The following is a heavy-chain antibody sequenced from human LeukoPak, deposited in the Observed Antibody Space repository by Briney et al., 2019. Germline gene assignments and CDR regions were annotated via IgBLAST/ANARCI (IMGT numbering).Heavy chain of an antibody. J-gene: IGHJ5*02. CDR2: LSDTGTT. V-gene: IGHV4-39*01. Sequence: PSETLSLTCTVSGGSVSTISHFWDWVRQPPGKGLEWIVSLSDTGTTYYNPSLESRVTMSVDTSKNQFSLKLSSVTAADTAVYYYARRDHTGRSHAWFDPWGQGTLVTVSS. CDR1: GGSVSTISHF. D-gene: IGHD1-14*01. CDR3: ARRDHTGRSHAWFDP.